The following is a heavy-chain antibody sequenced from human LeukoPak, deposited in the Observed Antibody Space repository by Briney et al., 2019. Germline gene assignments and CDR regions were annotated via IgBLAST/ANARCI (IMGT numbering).Heavy chain of an antibody. V-gene: IGHV3-7*01. CDR1: GFTFSSYW. Sequence: GGSLRLSCAASGFTFSSYWMSWVRQAPGKGLEWMANIMQDGSEKYYVDSVKGRFTISRDNAKNSLYLQMNSLRAEDTAVYYCARIGRGHDAFDIWGQGTMVTVSS. D-gene: IGHD3-10*01. CDR3: ARIGRGHDAFDI. J-gene: IGHJ3*02. CDR2: IMQDGSEK.